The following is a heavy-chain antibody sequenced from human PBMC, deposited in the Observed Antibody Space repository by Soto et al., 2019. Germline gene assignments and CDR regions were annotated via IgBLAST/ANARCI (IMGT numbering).Heavy chain of an antibody. CDR1: GFTFTTYW. V-gene: IGHV3-7*01. CDR2: IKQDGSEK. CDR3: ARVYPGSGWPYHYYGMDV. D-gene: IGHD6-19*01. J-gene: IGHJ6*02. Sequence: CLRLSCAASGFTFTTYWMSWVRQAPGKGLEWVANIKQDGSEKYYVDSVKGRFTISRDNAKNSLYLQMNSLKAEDTALYYCARVYPGSGWPYHYYGMDVWGQGTTVTVSS.